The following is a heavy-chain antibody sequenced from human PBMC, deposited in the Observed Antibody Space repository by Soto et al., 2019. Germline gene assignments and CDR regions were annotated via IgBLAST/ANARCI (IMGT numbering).Heavy chain of an antibody. Sequence: SETLSLTCTVSGGSISSGGYYWSWIRQHPGKGLEWIGYIYYSGSTYYNPSLKSRVTIPVDTSKNQFSLKLSSVTAADTAVYYCAKHGNYYGSGSYPNNWFDPWGQGTLVTVSS. CDR3: AKHGNYYGSGSYPNNWFDP. CDR1: GGSISSGGYY. V-gene: IGHV4-31*03. D-gene: IGHD3-10*01. J-gene: IGHJ5*02. CDR2: IYYSGST.